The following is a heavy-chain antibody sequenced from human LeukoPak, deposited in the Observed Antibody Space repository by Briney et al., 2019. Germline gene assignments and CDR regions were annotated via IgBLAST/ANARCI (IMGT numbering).Heavy chain of an antibody. CDR3: ASGAYYYGSGSYLDY. V-gene: IGHV3-30*04. Sequence: PGGSLRLSCAASGFTFSSCAMHWVRQAPGKGLEWVAVISYDGSNKYYADSVKGRFTISRDNSKNTLYLQMNSLRAEDTAVYYCASGAYYYGSGSYLDYWGQGTLVTVSS. D-gene: IGHD3-10*01. J-gene: IGHJ4*02. CDR2: ISYDGSNK. CDR1: GFTFSSCA.